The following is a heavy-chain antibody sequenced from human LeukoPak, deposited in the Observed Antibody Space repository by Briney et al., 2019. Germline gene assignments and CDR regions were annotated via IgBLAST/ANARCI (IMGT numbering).Heavy chain of an antibody. CDR1: GFTFSSYA. Sequence: GGSLRLSCAASGFTFSSYAMSWVRQAPGKGLEWVSAISGSGGSTYYADSVKGRFTISRDNSKNTLYLQMNSLRAKDTAVYYCAKAGGFPTLAYYYDSSGYYYFDYWGQGTLVTVSS. V-gene: IGHV3-23*01. CDR2: ISGSGGST. J-gene: IGHJ4*02. D-gene: IGHD3-22*01. CDR3: AKAGGFPTLAYYYDSSGYYYFDY.